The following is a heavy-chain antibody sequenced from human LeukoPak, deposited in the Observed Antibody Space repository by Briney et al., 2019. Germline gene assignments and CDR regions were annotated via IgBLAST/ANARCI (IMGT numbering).Heavy chain of an antibody. Sequence: ASVKVSCKASGYAYTGFDLNWVRQAPGQGLEWMGLIGPYNGNTNYAQKFQGRVTMTTDTSTNMAYMELTSLTSDDTAVYYCARSVAGQGYWGQGTLVTVSS. CDR3: ARSVAGQGY. D-gene: IGHD6-19*01. CDR2: IGPYNGNT. CDR1: GYAYTGFD. J-gene: IGHJ4*02. V-gene: IGHV1-18*01.